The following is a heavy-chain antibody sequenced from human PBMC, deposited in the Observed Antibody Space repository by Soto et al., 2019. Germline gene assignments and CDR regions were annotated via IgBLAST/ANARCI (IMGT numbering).Heavy chain of an antibody. J-gene: IGHJ6*03. CDR3: AGHRVTTPGYYYYYYMDV. D-gene: IGHD4-4*01. CDR2: IYYSGST. CDR1: GGSISSSSYY. V-gene: IGHV4-39*01. Sequence: ETLSLTCTVSGGSISSSSYYWGWIRQPPGKGLEWIGSIYYSGSTYYNPSLKSRVTISVDTSKNQFSLKLSSVTAADTAVYYCAGHRVTTPGYYYYYYMDVWGKGTTVTVSS.